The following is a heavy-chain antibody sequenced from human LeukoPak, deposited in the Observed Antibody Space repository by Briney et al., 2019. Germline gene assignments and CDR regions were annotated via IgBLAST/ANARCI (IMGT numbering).Heavy chain of an antibody. CDR1: GGSFSGYY. CDR3: ARADGYYKNRFDP. CDR2: INHSGST. J-gene: IGHJ5*02. V-gene: IGHV4-34*01. Sequence: SETLSLTCAVYGGSFSGYYWSWIRQPPGKGLEWIGEINHSGSTNYNPSLKSRVTISVDTSKNQFSLKLSSVTAADTAVYYCARADGYYKNRFDPWGQGTLVTVSS. D-gene: IGHD5-24*01.